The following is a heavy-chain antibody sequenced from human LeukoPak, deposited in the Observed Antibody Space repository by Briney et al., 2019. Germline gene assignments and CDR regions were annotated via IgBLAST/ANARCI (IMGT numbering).Heavy chain of an antibody. D-gene: IGHD6-19*01. CDR1: GYTFTSYG. V-gene: IGHV1-18*01. CDR2: ISAYNGNT. Sequence: GASVKVSCKASGYTFTSYGISWVRQAPGQGLEWMGWISAYNGNTNYAQKLQGRVTMTTDTSTSTAYMELRSLRSDDRAVYYCARDIMPYSSGWYGGSYWGQGTLVTVSS. J-gene: IGHJ4*02. CDR3: ARDIMPYSSGWYGGSY.